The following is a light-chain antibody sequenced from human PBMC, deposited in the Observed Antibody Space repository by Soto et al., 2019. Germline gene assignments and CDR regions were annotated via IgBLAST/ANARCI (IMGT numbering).Light chain of an antibody. CDR3: QQYNSWLWT. V-gene: IGKV3-15*01. Sequence: ERATLSCRASQSVDSSLAWYQQKPGQAPRLLIYGASTRATGLPARFSGSGSGTEFTLTISSLQSEDFAVYYCQQYNSWLWTFGQGTKVDIK. CDR2: GAS. CDR1: QSVDSS. J-gene: IGKJ1*01.